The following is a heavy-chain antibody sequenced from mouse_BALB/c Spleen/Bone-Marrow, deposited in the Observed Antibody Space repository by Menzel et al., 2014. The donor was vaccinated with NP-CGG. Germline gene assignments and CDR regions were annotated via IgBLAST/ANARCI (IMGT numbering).Heavy chain of an antibody. D-gene: IGHD2-4*01. V-gene: IGHV1-9*01. Sequence: VQLQESGAELMKPGASVKISCEATGYTFSTYWIERVKQRPGHGLEWIGEILPGSGTTNYNEKFKGKATFTADTSSNTAYMQLSSLTSEDFAVYYCARLITTGGFAYWGQGTLVTVSA. CDR2: ILPGSGTT. CDR3: ARLITTGGFAY. CDR1: GYTFSTYW. J-gene: IGHJ3*01.